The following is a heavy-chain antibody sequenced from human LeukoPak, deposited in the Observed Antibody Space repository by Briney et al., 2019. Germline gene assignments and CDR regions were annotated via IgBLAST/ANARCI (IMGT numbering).Heavy chain of an antibody. Sequence: PGGSLRLSCAASGFIFSSSWMHWVRQAPGKGLVWVSRIKSDGSSTSYADSVQGRFTISRDNAKNTLYLQMNSLRAEDTAVYYCTRVRVSSYYGMDIWGQGTTVTVSS. D-gene: IGHD2/OR15-2a*01. V-gene: IGHV3-74*01. CDR2: IKSDGSST. J-gene: IGHJ6*02. CDR1: GFIFSSSW. CDR3: TRVRVSSYYGMDI.